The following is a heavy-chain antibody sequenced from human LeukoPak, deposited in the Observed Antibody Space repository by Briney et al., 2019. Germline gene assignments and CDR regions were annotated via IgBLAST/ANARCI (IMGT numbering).Heavy chain of an antibody. CDR3: ARDGESSSSGFDY. J-gene: IGHJ4*02. V-gene: IGHV1-2*04. CDR2: INPNSGGT. Sequence: GPVKVSCKASGYTFTGYYMHWVRPASGQGLEWMGWINPNSGGTNYAQKFQGWVTMTRDTSISTAYMELSRLRSDDTAVYYCARDGESSSSGFDYWGQGTLVTVSS. CDR1: GYTFTGYY. D-gene: IGHD6-6*01.